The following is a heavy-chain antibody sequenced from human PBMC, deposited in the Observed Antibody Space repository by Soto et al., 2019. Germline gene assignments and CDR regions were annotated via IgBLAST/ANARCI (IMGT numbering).Heavy chain of an antibody. CDR1: GYTFTSYD. D-gene: IGHD4-4*01. J-gene: IGHJ5*02. V-gene: IGHV1-8*01. CDR3: ARSPPRVERNNYAGGWFDP. CDR2: MNPNSGNT. Sequence: ASVKVSCKASGYTFTSYDINWVRQATGQGLEWVGWMNPNSGNTGYPQKFQGRVTMTRNTSISTAYMELSSLRFEDTAVYYCARSPPRVERNNYAGGWFDPWGQGTLVTVSS.